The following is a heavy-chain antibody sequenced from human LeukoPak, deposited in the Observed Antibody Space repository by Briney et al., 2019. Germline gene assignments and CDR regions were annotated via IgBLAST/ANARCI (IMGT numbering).Heavy chain of an antibody. CDR1: GFTFSSYS. V-gene: IGHV3-48*01. CDR2: ISSSSSSI. J-gene: IGHJ4*02. CDR3: ARQNGAGYYYYFDS. D-gene: IGHD3-22*01. Sequence: GGSLRLSCAASGFTFSSYSMNWVRQAPGKGLEWVSYISSSSSSIYHADSVKGRFTISRDNAKNSLYLQMNSLRAEDTAVYYCARQNGAGYYYYFDSWGQGTLVTVSS.